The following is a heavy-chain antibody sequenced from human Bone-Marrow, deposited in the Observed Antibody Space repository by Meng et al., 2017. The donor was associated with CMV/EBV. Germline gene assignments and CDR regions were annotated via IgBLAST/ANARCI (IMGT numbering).Heavy chain of an antibody. D-gene: IGHD4-17*01. J-gene: IGHJ4*02. Sequence: SVKVSCKASGGTFSSYTNSWVRQAPGQGLEWMGRIIPSLGIANYAQKFQGRVTITADKSTSTAYMELSSLRTEDTAVYYWAGGNRTVTGGYWGQGTLVTVSS. CDR1: GGTFSSYT. CDR3: AGGNRTVTGGY. V-gene: IGHV1-69*02. CDR2: IIPSLGIA.